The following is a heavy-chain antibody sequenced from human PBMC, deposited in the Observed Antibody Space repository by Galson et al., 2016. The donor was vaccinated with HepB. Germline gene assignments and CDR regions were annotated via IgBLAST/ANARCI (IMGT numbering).Heavy chain of an antibody. CDR3: ARVITMVRGGPDY. J-gene: IGHJ4*02. Sequence: SVKVSCKASGYTFTSYYMHWVRQAPGQGLEWMGIINPRGGGTRYAQKFQGRVTMTTDTSTSTVYMELSGLRSEDTAVYYCARVITMVRGGPDYWGQGTLATVSS. D-gene: IGHD3-10*01. V-gene: IGHV1-46*01. CDR2: INPRGGGT. CDR1: GYTFTSYY.